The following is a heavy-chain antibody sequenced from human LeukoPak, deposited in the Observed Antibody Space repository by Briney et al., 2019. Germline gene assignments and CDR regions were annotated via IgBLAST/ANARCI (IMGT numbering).Heavy chain of an antibody. J-gene: IGHJ6*02. CDR1: GYTFTGYY. V-gene: IGHV1-2*02. CDR2: INPNSGGT. CDR3: ARGDDYGDYYYYGMDV. Sequence: GASVKVSCKASGYTFTGYYMHWVRQAPGQGLEWMGWINPNSGGTNYARKFQGRVTMTRDTSISTAYMELSRLRSDDTAVYYCARGDDYGDYYYYGMDVWGQGTTVTVSS. D-gene: IGHD4-17*01.